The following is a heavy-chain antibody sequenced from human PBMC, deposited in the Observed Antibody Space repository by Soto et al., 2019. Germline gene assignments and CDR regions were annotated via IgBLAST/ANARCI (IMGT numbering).Heavy chain of an antibody. D-gene: IGHD5-12*01. V-gene: IGHV1-18*01. Sequence: QAPGQGLDWMGWISVYNGNTNYAQKLQGRVTMTTDTSTSPAYMELRSLSSDDTAVYYCARDLGYSGYDWWGQGTLVTVSS. J-gene: IGHJ4*02. CDR2: ISVYNGNT. CDR3: ARDLGYSGYDW.